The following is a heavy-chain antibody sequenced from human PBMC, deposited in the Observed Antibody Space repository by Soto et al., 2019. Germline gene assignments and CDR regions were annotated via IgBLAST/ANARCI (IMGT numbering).Heavy chain of an antibody. CDR2: ISGSGGST. V-gene: IGHV3-23*01. D-gene: IGHD3-22*01. CDR1: GFTFSSYA. J-gene: IGHJ4*02. Sequence: GGSLRLSCAASGFTFSSYAMTWVRQAPGKGLEWVSVISGSGGSTFYADSVKGRFTISRDNSKNTLYLQMNSLRAEDTAVYYCAKVGGISGYYLPPNLVLYIWGQGTLVTVSS. CDR3: AKVGGISGYYLPPNLVLYI.